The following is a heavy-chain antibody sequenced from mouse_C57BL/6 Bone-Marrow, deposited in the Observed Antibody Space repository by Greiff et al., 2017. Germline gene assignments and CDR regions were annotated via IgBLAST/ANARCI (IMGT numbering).Heavy chain of an antibody. D-gene: IGHD1-1*01. Sequence: VQLQQSGAELAKPGASVKLSCKASGYTFTSYWMHWVKQRPGQGLEWIGYINPSSGYTKYNQKFKDKATWTADKSSSTAYMQLSSLTYEDSAVYYCARAPYSSFFDYWGQGTTLTVSS. CDR1: GYTFTSYW. V-gene: IGHV1-7*01. J-gene: IGHJ2*01. CDR3: ARAPYSSFFDY. CDR2: INPSSGYT.